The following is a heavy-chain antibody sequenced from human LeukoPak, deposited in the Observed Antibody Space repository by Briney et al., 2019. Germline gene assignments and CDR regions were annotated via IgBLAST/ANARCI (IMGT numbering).Heavy chain of an antibody. D-gene: IGHD2-15*01. J-gene: IGHJ4*02. CDR3: ARVRCSGGSCYFSGFDY. Sequence: GASVKVSCKASGYTFSDYYIHWVRQAPGQGLEWMGRINPYSGGITFGQNFRGRVTMTRDTSISTAYMELSRLRSDDTAVYYCARVRCSGGSCYFSGFDYWGQGTLVTVSS. CDR2: INPYSGGI. CDR1: GYTFSDYY. V-gene: IGHV1-2*02.